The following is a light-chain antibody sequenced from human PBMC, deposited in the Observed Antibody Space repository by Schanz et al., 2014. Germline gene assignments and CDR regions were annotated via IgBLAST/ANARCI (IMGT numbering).Light chain of an antibody. CDR1: SSDVGGYNY. Sequence: QSALTQPPSASGSPGQSVTISCTGTSSDVGGYNYVSWYRQHPGKAPKLMIYDVTKRPSGVPDRFSGSKSGNTASLTVSGLQAEDEADDYCGSYAGSNSYVFGTGPKVTV. CDR2: DVT. J-gene: IGLJ1*01. CDR3: GSYAGSNSYV. V-gene: IGLV2-8*01.